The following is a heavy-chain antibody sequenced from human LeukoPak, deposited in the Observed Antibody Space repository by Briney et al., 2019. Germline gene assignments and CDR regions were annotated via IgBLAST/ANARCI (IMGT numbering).Heavy chain of an antibody. CDR2: IWYDGSNK. Sequence: GGSLRLSCAATGFTFSNYGMHWVRQAPGKGLEWVAVIWYDGSNKYYADSVKGRVTISRENSKTTLFLQMNSLRAEDTAVHYCARDSGTYSVDYWGQGTLVTVSS. CDR1: GFTFSNYG. V-gene: IGHV3-33*01. D-gene: IGHD1-26*01. CDR3: ARDSGTYSVDY. J-gene: IGHJ4*02.